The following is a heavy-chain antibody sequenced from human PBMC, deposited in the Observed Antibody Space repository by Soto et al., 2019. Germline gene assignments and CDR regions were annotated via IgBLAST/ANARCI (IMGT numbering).Heavy chain of an antibody. CDR3: ARIKDSITIFGVVIMANYGMDV. J-gene: IGHJ6*02. CDR2: IFSNDEK. V-gene: IGHV2-26*01. D-gene: IGHD3-3*01. Sequence: PTETLTLTCTVSGFSLSNARMGVSWIRQPPGKALEWLAHIFSNDEKSYSTSLKSRLTISKDTSKSQVVLTMTNMDPVDTATYYCARIKDSITIFGVVIMANYGMDVWGQGTTVTVSS. CDR1: GFSLSNARMG.